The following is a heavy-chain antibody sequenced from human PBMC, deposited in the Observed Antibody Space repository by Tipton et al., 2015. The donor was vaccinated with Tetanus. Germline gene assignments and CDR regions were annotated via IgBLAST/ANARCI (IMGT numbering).Heavy chain of an antibody. D-gene: IGHD6-13*01. CDR2: ITSSSSTI. V-gene: IGHV3-48*02. CDR1: GFSFSSYN. CDR3: ARAFFAAATS. Sequence: SLRLSCEASGFSFSSYNMNWVRQAPGKGLEWVSYITSSSSTIYYADSVKGRFTISRDNAKNSLYLQMNSLRDDDTAVYYCARAFFAAATSWGQGTLVTVSS. J-gene: IGHJ5*02.